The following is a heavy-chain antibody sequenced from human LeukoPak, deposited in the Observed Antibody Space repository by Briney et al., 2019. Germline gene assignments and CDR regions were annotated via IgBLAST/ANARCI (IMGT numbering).Heavy chain of an antibody. V-gene: IGHV3-53*01. J-gene: IGHJ4*02. CDR1: GFTVSSYY. CDR3: ARARGLWGIGSFDY. D-gene: IGHD3-16*01. Sequence: GGSLRLSCVASGFTVSSYYVSWVRQAPGKGLEWVSVIYSGGSTYYADSEEGRFTVSRDNSKNTLYLQMNSLRAEDTAVYYCARARGLWGIGSFDYWGQGTLVTVSS. CDR2: IYSGGST.